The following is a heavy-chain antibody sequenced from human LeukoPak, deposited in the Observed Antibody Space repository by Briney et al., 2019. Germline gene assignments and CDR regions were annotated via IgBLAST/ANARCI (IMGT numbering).Heavy chain of an antibody. CDR1: GFTFRNSA. J-gene: IGHJ4*02. D-gene: IGHD5-24*01. CDR2: IIGNSVST. Sequence: PGGSLRLSFAASGFTFRNSAMSWVRQAPGKGLEWVSNIIGNSVSTYYADFAKGRFTISRDNSNNTLFLQMNSLSADDTAIYFCAKGRRDGYNYPLFDSWGQGAWVVVSS. V-gene: IGHV3-23*01. CDR3: AKGRRDGYNYPLFDS.